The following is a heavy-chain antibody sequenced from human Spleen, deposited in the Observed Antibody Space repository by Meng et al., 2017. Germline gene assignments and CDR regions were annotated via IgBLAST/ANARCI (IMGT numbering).Heavy chain of an antibody. D-gene: IGHD5-18*01. Sequence: SETLSLTCTVSGGSVSSGNFYWTWIRQPPGKGLEYIGYIYNSGSTNYNPSLKSRVTVSVDTSKNLFSLKLTSVTAADTAVYYCARGWYSYGYPTVHYFDYWGQGTLVTVSS. CDR1: GGSVSSGNFY. CDR3: ARGWYSYGYPTVHYFDY. CDR2: IYNSGST. J-gene: IGHJ4*02. V-gene: IGHV4-61*01.